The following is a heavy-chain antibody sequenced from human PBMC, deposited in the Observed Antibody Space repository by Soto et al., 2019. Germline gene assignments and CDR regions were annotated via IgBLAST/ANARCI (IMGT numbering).Heavy chain of an antibody. CDR2: IYYSGST. D-gene: IGHD5-18*01. Sequence: SETLSLTCTVSGGSISSSSYYWGWIRQPPGKGLEWIGSIYYSGSTYYNPSLKSRVTISVDTSKNQFSLKLSSVTAADTAVYYCARHGYSYGPATLNYYYYYMDVWGKGTTVTVSS. V-gene: IGHV4-39*01. J-gene: IGHJ6*03. CDR1: GGSISSSSYY. CDR3: ARHGYSYGPATLNYYYYYMDV.